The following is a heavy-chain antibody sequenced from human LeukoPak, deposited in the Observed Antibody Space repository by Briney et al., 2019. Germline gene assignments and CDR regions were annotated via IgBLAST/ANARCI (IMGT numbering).Heavy chain of an antibody. V-gene: IGHV3-7*01. CDR3: ARDHNQVAGTGLYQVYYYYYYMDV. CDR1: GFTFTTYW. D-gene: IGHD6-19*01. Sequence: PGGSLRLSCAASGFTFTTYWMSWVRQAPGKGLEWVANIKQDGSEKYYVDSVKGRFTISRDNAKNSLYLQMNSLRAEDTAVYYCARDHNQVAGTGLYQVYYYYYYMDVWGKGTTVTVSS. CDR2: IKQDGSEK. J-gene: IGHJ6*03.